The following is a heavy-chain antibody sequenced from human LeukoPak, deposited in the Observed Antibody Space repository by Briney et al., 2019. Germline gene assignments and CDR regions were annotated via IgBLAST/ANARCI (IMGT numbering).Heavy chain of an antibody. Sequence: SETLSLTCTVSGGSISSYYWSWIRQPPGKGLEWIGYIYYSGSTNYNPSLKSRVTISVDTSKNQFSLKLNSVTAADTAVYYCARDLSRDDDFWSGYSGAFDIWGQGTMVTVSS. CDR1: GGSISSYY. V-gene: IGHV4-59*01. J-gene: IGHJ3*02. CDR2: IYYSGST. CDR3: ARDLSRDDDFWSGYSGAFDI. D-gene: IGHD3-3*01.